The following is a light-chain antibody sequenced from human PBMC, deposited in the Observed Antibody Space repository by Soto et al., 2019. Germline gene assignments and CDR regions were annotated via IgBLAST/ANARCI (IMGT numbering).Light chain of an antibody. V-gene: IGKV1-39*01. J-gene: IGKJ1*01. CDR1: QSISKY. Sequence: DIQMTQSPSSLSASVGDRVTITCRASQSISKYLNWYQQKPGKAPKLLIYAASSLQSGVPSRFSGTGSGTEFTLTIYSLQPADFGGYYCQQSYNTPWTFGQGTNVEIK. CDR2: AAS. CDR3: QQSYNTPWT.